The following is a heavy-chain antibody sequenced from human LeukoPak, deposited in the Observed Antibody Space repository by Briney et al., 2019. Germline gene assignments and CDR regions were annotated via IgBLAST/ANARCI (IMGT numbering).Heavy chain of an antibody. V-gene: IGHV3-74*01. D-gene: IGHD6-6*01. CDR2: INSDGSSK. J-gene: IGHJ3*01. Sequence: GGSLRLSCAASGFTFSSYRMHWVRHAPGKGLVWVSRINSDGSSKNYADSVKGRFTISRDHAKNTLYLQMNSLRAEDTAFYYCAREGYSTSPPVAFCFWGQGTMVTVSS. CDR1: GFTFSSYR. CDR3: AREGYSTSPPVAFCF.